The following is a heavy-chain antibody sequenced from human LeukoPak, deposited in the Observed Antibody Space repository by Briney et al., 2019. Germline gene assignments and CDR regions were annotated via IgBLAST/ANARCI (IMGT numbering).Heavy chain of an antibody. Sequence: PVKVSCKASGGTFSSFAFSWVRRAPGQGLEWMGRIIPILDIANYAQNFQGRVTITADKSTSTAYMEVSSLRSEDTAVYYCASREYDSTNYYLYYFDFWGQGTLVTVSS. CDR2: IIPILDIA. CDR1: GGTFSSFA. D-gene: IGHD3-22*01. V-gene: IGHV1-69*04. CDR3: ASREYDSTNYYLYYFDF. J-gene: IGHJ4*02.